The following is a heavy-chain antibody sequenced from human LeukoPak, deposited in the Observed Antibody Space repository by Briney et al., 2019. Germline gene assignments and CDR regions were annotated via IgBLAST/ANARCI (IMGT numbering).Heavy chain of an antibody. D-gene: IGHD3-22*01. CDR2: ISTSSSYI. CDR3: AKAFDSSGSDYFDY. J-gene: IGHJ4*02. V-gene: IGHV3-21*01. CDR1: GFTFSSYW. Sequence: GGSLRLSCAASGFTFSSYWMSWVRQAPGKGLEWVSSISTSSSYIYYADSVKGRFTISRYNAKNSVYLQMNSLRAEDTAVYYCAKAFDSSGSDYFDYWGQGTLVTVSS.